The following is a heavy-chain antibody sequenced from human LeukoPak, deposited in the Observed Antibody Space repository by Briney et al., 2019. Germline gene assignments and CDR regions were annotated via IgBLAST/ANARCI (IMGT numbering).Heavy chain of an antibody. CDR2: ISGGGGST. V-gene: IGHV3-23*01. CDR3: AKGGDGYLPHT. J-gene: IGHJ5*02. CDR1: GFTFSSYA. Sequence: PGGSLRLSCAASGFTFSSYAMSWVRQAPGKGLEWVSAISGGGGSTYYADSVKGRFTISRDNSKNTLYLQKNSLRAEDTAVYYYAKGGDGYLPHTWGQGTLVTVSS. D-gene: IGHD5-24*01.